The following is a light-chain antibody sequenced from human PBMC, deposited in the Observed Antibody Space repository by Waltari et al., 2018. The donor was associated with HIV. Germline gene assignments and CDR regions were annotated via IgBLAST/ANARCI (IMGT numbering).Light chain of an antibody. J-gene: IGLJ2*01. Sequence: QSVLTQPPSASGTPGQRITISCSGSSSNIGSNYVYWYQQLPGTAPKLLIYRNNPRPSVCPDRCAGAKSGTSASLAISGLRSEDEADYYSATWDYTLSGHVVFGGGTKLNVL. V-gene: IGLV1-47*01. CDR2: RNN. CDR3: ATWDYTLSGHVV. CDR1: SSNIGSNY.